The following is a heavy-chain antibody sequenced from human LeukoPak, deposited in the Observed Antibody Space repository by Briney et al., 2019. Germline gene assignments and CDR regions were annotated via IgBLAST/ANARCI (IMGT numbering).Heavy chain of an antibody. CDR2: INPNSGGT. CDR3: ARGIGSVAAYCGGDCYSDYDY. D-gene: IGHD2-21*01. Sequence: ASVKVSCKASGYTFTGYYMHWVRQAPGQGLEWMGWINPNSGGTNYAQKFQGRVTITADESTSTAYMELSSLRSEDTAVYYCARGIGSVAAYCGGDCYSDYDYWGQGTLVTVSS. CDR1: GYTFTGYY. J-gene: IGHJ4*02. V-gene: IGHV1-2*02.